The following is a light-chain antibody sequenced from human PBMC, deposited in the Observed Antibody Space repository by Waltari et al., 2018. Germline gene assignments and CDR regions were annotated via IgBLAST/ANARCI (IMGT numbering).Light chain of an antibody. J-gene: IGKJ1*01. CDR1: QSVRRA. Sequence: EIVLTQSPGTLSLSPGERATLPCRASQSVRRALAWYQQKPGQAPRLLIYGASTRATGVPDRFSGSGSGTDFSLTISSLDPEDFAVYYCQHYVKLPVTYGQGTKVEI. CDR2: GAS. V-gene: IGKV3-20*01. CDR3: QHYVKLPVT.